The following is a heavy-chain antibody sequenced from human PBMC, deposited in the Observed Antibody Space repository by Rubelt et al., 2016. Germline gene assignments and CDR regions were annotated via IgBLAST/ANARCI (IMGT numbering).Heavy chain of an antibody. CDR3: ASSGWNYFDY. CDR2: ISGSGGST. J-gene: IGHJ4*02. D-gene: IGHD6-19*01. Sequence: TFSGYAMSWVRQAPGKGLEWISAISGSGGSTYYADSVKGRFTISRDNSKNTLYLQMNSLRAEDTAVYYCASSGWNYFDYWGQGTLVTVSS. V-gene: IGHV3-23*01. CDR1: TFSGYA.